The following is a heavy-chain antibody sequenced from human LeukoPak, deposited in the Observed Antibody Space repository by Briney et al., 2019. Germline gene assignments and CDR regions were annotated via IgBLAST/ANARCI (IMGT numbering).Heavy chain of an antibody. CDR3: AKDFPFEPYGSGSPPVAY. CDR1: GFTFSSYA. CDR2: ISGSGGST. J-gene: IGHJ4*02. Sequence: GGSLRLSCAASGFTFSSYAMSWVRQAPGKGLEWVSAISGSGGSTYYADSVKGRFTISRDNSKNTLYLQMNSLRAEDTAVYYCAKDFPFEPYGSGSPPVAYWGQGTLVTVSS. V-gene: IGHV3-23*01. D-gene: IGHD3-10*01.